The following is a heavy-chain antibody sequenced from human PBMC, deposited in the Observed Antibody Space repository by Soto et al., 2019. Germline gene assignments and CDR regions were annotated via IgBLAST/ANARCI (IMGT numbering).Heavy chain of an antibody. D-gene: IGHD2-21*01. CDR3: AKGVGACSGDCCPDDAFDI. CDR2: LSGSGRST. J-gene: IGHJ3*02. Sequence: EVQLVESGGGLVQPGRSLRLSCAASGFTFDDYAMHWVRQAPGKELEWVSGLSGSGRSTFYADSVKGRFTISRDNSKFMLYLHMSSLRAEDTALYSCAKGVGACSGDCCPDDAFDIWAQGTIVTVST. CDR1: GFTFDDYA. V-gene: IGHV3-23*04.